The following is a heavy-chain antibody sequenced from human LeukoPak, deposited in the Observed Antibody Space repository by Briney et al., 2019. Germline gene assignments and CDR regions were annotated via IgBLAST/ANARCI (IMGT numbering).Heavy chain of an antibody. V-gene: IGHV3-48*02. CDR3: VRVGAARLGGFDY. CDR2: ISSGSSTI. J-gene: IGHJ4*02. D-gene: IGHD6-6*01. CDR1: GFTFSSCS. Sequence: GGSLRLSCAASGFTFSSCSMNWIRQAPGKGLEWFSYISSGSSTIYYADFVKGRFTISRENAKNSLYLQMNSLRDEDTAVYYCVRVGAARLGGFDYWGQGTLVTVSS.